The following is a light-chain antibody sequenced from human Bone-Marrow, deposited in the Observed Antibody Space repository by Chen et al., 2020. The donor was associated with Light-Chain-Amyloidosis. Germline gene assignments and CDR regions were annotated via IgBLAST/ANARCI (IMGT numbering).Light chain of an antibody. V-gene: IGLV3-21*02. CDR2: DDS. J-gene: IGLJ3*02. CDR3: QVWDRSSDRPV. Sequence: SYVLTQPSSVSVAPGQTATIAYGGNNIGSTSVHWYQQTPGQAPLLVVYDDSDRPSGIPERLSGSNSGNTATLTISRVEAGDEADYYCQVWDRSSDRPVFGGGTELTVL. CDR1: NIGSTS.